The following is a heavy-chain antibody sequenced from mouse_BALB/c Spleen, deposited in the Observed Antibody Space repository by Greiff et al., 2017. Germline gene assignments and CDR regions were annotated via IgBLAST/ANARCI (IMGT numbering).Heavy chain of an antibody. Sequence: VKLMESAAELARPGASVKMSCKASGYTFTSYTMHWVKQRPGQGLEWIGYINPSSGYTEYNQKFKDKTTLTADKSSSTAYMQLSSLTSEDSAVYYCARRAYYGNSYYFDYWGQGTTLTVSS. J-gene: IGHJ2*01. D-gene: IGHD2-10*01. V-gene: IGHV1-4*02. CDR3: ARRAYYGNSYYFDY. CDR2: INPSSGYT. CDR1: GYTFTSYT.